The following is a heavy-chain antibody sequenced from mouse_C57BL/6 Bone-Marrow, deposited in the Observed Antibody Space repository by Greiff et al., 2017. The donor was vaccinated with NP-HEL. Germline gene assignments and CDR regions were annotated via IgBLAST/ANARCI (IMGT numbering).Heavy chain of an antibody. CDR3: ARRGNLLRREAYYAMDY. Sequence: QVQLQQPGTELVKPGASVKLSCKASGYTFTSYWMHWVKQRPGQGLEWIGNINPSNGGTNYNEKFKSKATLTVDKSSSTAYMQLSSLTSEDSAVYYCARRGNLLRREAYYAMDYWGQGTSVTVSS. CDR2: INPSNGGT. D-gene: IGHD1-1*01. J-gene: IGHJ4*01. V-gene: IGHV1-53*01. CDR1: GYTFTSYW.